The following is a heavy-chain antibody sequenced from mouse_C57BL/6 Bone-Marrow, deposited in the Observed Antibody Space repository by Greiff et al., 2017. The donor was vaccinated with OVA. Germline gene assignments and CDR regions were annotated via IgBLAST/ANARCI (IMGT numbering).Heavy chain of an antibody. CDR2: INPSTGGT. V-gene: IGHV1-42*01. Sequence: EVQLQQSGPELVKPGASVKISCKASGYSFTGYYMNWVKQSPEKSLEWIGEINPSTGGTTYNQKFKAKATLNVDKSSSTAYMQLKSLTSEDSAVYYCAREGYYGSRYYFDYWGQGTTLTVSS. CDR3: AREGYYGSRYYFDY. CDR1: GYSFTGYY. D-gene: IGHD1-1*01. J-gene: IGHJ2*01.